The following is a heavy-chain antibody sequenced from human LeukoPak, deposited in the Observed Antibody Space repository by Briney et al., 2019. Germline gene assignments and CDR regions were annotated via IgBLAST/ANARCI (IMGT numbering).Heavy chain of an antibody. J-gene: IGHJ4*02. CDR2: ISGSGGST. CDR3: AKVRGGYSGSYY. V-gene: IGHV3-23*01. D-gene: IGHD1-26*01. CDR1: RFTFSSYA. Sequence: GGSLRLSCVASRFTFSSYAMSWVRQAPGKGLEWVSAISGSGGSTYYADSVKGRFTISRDNSKNTLYLQMNSLRAEDTAVYYCAKVRGGYSGSYYWGQGTLVTVSS.